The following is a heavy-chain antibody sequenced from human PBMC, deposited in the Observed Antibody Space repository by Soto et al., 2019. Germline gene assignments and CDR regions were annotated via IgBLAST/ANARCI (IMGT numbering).Heavy chain of an antibody. CDR3: AKGGRSVAGTVDY. Sequence: GGSLRLSCAAPGFTFSSYAMSWVRQAPGKGLEWVSVIGGSGDRTYYADSVKGRFTISRDNSKNTLYLQMNSLRTEDTAVYYCAKGGRSVAGTVDYWGQGTLVTVSS. V-gene: IGHV3-23*01. CDR1: GFTFSSYA. CDR2: IGGSGDRT. J-gene: IGHJ4*02. D-gene: IGHD6-19*01.